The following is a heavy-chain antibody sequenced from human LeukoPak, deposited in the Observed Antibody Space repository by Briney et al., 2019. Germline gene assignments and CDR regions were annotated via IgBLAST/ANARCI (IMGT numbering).Heavy chain of an antibody. CDR2: IYYSGST. CDR1: GGSISSTSYH. V-gene: IGHV4-39*01. D-gene: IGHD3-22*01. Sequence: PSETLSLTCAVSGGSISSTSYHWAWIRQPPGKGLEWIGTIYYSGSTYHNPSLKSRVTLSVDTSRNQFSLRLSSVDAADTAVYYCAKAGVRYFDSSGLYAFDFWGQGTTVTVSS. CDR3: AKAGVRYFDSSGLYAFDF. J-gene: IGHJ3*01.